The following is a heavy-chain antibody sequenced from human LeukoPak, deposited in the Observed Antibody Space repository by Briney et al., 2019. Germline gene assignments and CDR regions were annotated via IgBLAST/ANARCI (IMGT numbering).Heavy chain of an antibody. V-gene: IGHV3-23*01. CDR3: ASAEGDS. CDR1: AFTFSNFA. Sequence: GGSLRLSCAASAFTFSNFAMTWVRQAPGKGLEWVSAISADGADTCYADSVKGRFTISRDNSKNTLYLQMFSLRAEDTAVYFCASAEGDSWGQGTLVTVSS. CDR2: ISADGADT. J-gene: IGHJ5*01.